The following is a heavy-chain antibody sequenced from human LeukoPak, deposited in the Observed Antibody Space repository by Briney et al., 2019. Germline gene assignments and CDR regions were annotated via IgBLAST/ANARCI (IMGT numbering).Heavy chain of an antibody. CDR3: VRGSHYDAFDI. V-gene: IGHV4-39*01. Sequence: SETLSLTCNVSADSISTSDYYWGWIRQPPGKGLEWIGNIYQSGTTYYNPSLKSRVTMSVDTTKIQFSLKLNSVTAADTAVYYCVRGSHYDAFDIWGQGTMVPVSS. CDR2: IYQSGTT. D-gene: IGHD3-10*01. J-gene: IGHJ3*02. CDR1: ADSISTSDYY.